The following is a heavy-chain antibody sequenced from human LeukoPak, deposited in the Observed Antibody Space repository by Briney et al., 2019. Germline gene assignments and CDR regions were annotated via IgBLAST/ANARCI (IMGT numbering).Heavy chain of an antibody. CDR3: ARDRLAGAGNYDAFDI. D-gene: IGHD6-13*01. CDR2: ISISGSTI. J-gene: IGHJ3*02. CDR1: GFTFCSYE. V-gene: IGHV3-48*03. Sequence: GGSLRLSCAASGFTFCSYEMNWVRPAPGKGLEWVSYISISGSTIYYADTVQGRFAISRDNAKNQLYLQMNSLRAEDTAVYYCARDRLAGAGNYDAFDIWGQGTMVTVSS.